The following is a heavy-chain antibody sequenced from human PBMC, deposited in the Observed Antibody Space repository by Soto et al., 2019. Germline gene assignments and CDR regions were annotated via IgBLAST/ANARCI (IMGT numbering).Heavy chain of an antibody. CDR1: GFTFSSYG. CDR2: IWYDGSNK. CDR3: ERDAWQQQLVHYYYYGMDV. Sequence: QVQLVESGGGVVQPWRSLRLSCAASGFTFSSYGMHWVRQAPGKGLEWVAVIWYDGSNKYYADSVKGRFTISRDNSKNTLYLQMDSRRAEDTAVYYCERDAWQQQLVHYYYYGMDVCGQGTTVTVSS. V-gene: IGHV3-33*01. D-gene: IGHD6-13*01. J-gene: IGHJ6*02.